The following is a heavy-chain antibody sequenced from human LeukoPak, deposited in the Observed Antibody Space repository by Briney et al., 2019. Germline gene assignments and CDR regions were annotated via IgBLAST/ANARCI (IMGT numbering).Heavy chain of an antibody. Sequence: RPSETLSLTCTVSGGSISSYYWGWIRQPPGKGLEWIGYIYYSGSTNYNPSLKSRVTISVDTSKNQFSLKLSSVTAADTAVYYCARLPLAAAGRHYHYYMDVWGKGTTVTVSS. CDR3: ARLPLAAAGRHYHYYMDV. V-gene: IGHV4-59*01. D-gene: IGHD6-13*01. CDR1: GGSISSYY. CDR2: IYYSGST. J-gene: IGHJ6*03.